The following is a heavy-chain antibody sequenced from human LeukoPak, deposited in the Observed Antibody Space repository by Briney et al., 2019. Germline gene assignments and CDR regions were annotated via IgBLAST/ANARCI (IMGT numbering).Heavy chain of an antibody. D-gene: IGHD2-8*01. CDR2: IIPILGTA. V-gene: IGHV1-69*13. CDR3: ARGLRVYAMVHNWFDP. CDR1: GGTFSSYA. J-gene: IGHJ5*02. Sequence: ASVKVSCKASGGTFSSYAISWVRQAPGQGLEWMGGIIPILGTANYAQKFQGRVTITADESTSTAYMELSSLRSEDTAVYYCARGLRVYAMVHNWFDPWGQGTLVTVSS.